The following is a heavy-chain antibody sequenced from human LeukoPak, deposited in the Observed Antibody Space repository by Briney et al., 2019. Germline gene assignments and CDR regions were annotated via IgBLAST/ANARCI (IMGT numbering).Heavy chain of an antibody. J-gene: IGHJ6*03. D-gene: IGHD1-14*01. CDR3: ARAGIPTPYYYYYYMDV. CDR1: GGTFSSYA. V-gene: IGHV1-69*05. CDR2: IIPIFGTA. Sequence: SVKVSFKASGGTFSSYAISWVRQAPGQGLEWMGGIIPIFGTANYAQKFQGRVTITTDESTSTAYMELSSLRSEDTAVYYCARAGIPTPYYYYYYMDVWGKGTTVTVSS.